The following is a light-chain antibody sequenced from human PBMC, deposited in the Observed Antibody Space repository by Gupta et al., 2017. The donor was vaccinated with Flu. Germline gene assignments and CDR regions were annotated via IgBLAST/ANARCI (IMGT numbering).Light chain of an antibody. CDR2: AAS. Sequence: DIQLTQSLSFPPASVGARVTITCRASQGISNDLAWYQQEPGKAPDRLIYAASTLQSGVPSRFSGNASGAEFSLTISILRPEDFPTLYCQQMDSDPLTFGGGTKVDIK. J-gene: IGKJ4*01. V-gene: IGKV1-9*01. CDR3: QQMDSDPLT. CDR1: QGISND.